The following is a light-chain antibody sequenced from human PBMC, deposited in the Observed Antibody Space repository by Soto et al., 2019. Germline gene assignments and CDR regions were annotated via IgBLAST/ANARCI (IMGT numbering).Light chain of an antibody. J-gene: IGKJ1*01. CDR2: RAS. CDR1: QTISSW. V-gene: IGKV1-5*03. CDR3: QHYNSYSEA. Sequence: DLTMTRSPSTMSGSVGAVETVTGRASQTISSWLAWYQQKPGKAPKLLIYRASTLNSGVPSRFSGSGSGTEFTLTISSMQPDDFATYYCQHYNSYSEAFGQGTTGDIK.